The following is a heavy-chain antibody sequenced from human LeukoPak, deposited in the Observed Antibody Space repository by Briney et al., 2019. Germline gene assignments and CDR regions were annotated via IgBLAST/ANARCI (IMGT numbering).Heavy chain of an antibody. J-gene: IGHJ6*03. CDR2: ISSDASIT. D-gene: IGHD6-25*01. CDR1: GFTFSTYW. CDR3: ARFAAGGSYYYYMHV. V-gene: IGHV3-74*01. Sequence: PGGSLRPSCAASGFTFSTYWMHWVRQDPGKGLVWVSRISSDASITSYANPVKGRFTISRDNAKNSLYLQMNSLRADDTAVYYCARFAAGGSYYYYMHVWGKGTTVTVSS.